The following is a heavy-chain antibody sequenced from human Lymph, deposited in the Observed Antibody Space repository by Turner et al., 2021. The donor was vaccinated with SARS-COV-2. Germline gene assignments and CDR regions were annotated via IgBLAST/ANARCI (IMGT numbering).Heavy chain of an antibody. CDR1: GFTVSSNY. D-gene: IGHD4-17*01. V-gene: IGHV3-53*01. CDR3: ARVLPYGDYFDY. CDR2: IYSGGST. Sequence: EVQLMESGGGLIQPGGSLRLSCAASGFTVSSNYMTWVRQAPGKGLEWVSLIYSGGSTYYADSVKARFTISRDNSKNTLYLQMNSLRADDTAVYYCARVLPYGDYFDYWGQGTLVTVSS. J-gene: IGHJ4*02.